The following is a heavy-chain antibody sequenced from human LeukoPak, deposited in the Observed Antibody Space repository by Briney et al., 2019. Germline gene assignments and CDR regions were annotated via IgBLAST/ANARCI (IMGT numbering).Heavy chain of an antibody. J-gene: IGHJ5*02. CDR2: MNPNSGNT. CDR1: GYTFTSYD. Sequence: GASVKVSCKASGYTFTSYDINWVRQATGQGLEWMGWMNPNSGNTGYAQKFQGRVTITMDTSASTAYMELSSLRSEDTAVYYCARDHVVGLAPFDPWGQGTLVTVPS. D-gene: IGHD2-15*01. V-gene: IGHV1-8*01. CDR3: ARDHVVGLAPFDP.